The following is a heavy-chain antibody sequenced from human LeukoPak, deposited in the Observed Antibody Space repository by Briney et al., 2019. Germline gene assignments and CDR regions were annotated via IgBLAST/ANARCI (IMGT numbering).Heavy chain of an antibody. Sequence: SETLSLTCTVSGYSISSGYYWGWIRQSPGKGLEWIGSIYHAGSTFHNPSLKSRVTISVDTSKNQFSLKVNSVTAADTAVYYCARGYNSGWYAYWGQGTLVTVSS. V-gene: IGHV4-38-2*02. CDR1: GYSISSGYY. CDR2: IYHAGST. D-gene: IGHD6-19*01. J-gene: IGHJ4*02. CDR3: ARGYNSGWYAY.